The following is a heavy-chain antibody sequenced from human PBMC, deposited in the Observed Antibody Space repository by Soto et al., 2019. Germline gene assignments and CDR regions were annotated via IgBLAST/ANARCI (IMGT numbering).Heavy chain of an antibody. J-gene: IGHJ4*02. CDR2: IKFDGSST. Sequence: GGSLRLSCAASGFAFSTYWMHRVRQAPGKGLLWVSRIKFDGSSTYYADSVKGRFTISRDNSKNTLYLQMNSLRAEDTAVYYCAKVLATNLWGLTAIMAQYYFDYWGQGTLVTVSS. CDR1: GFAFSTYW. V-gene: IGHV3-74*01. D-gene: IGHD2-21*02. CDR3: AKVLATNLWGLTAIMAQYYFDY.